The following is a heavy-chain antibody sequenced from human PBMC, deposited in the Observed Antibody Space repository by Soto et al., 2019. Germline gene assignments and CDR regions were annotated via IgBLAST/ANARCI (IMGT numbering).Heavy chain of an antibody. CDR2: ISDDGSQK. V-gene: IGHV3-30*18. CDR1: GFTFRTYG. J-gene: IGHJ4*02. D-gene: IGHD2-15*01. CDR3: AKEAPGGGHFFDT. Sequence: GGSLRLSCAASGFTFRTYGMHWVRQAPGKGLEWVAFISDDGSQKYYGDSVKGRFTISRDNSKNTLSLRMISLRTEDTSVYYCAKEAPGGGHFFDTWRQGTLVTVYS.